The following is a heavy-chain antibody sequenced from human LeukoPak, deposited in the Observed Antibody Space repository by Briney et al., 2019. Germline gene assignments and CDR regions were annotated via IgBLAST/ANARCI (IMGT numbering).Heavy chain of an antibody. CDR1: GFSFSYYG. CDR2: INSNGAVI. Sequence: GSLRLSCAASGFSFSYYGMNWVRRAPGKGLEWLSHINSNGAVISYADSVKGRFTISRDTAKSSLCLQMNSLQIEDTAIYFCARDPDGDYDFDYWGQGTLVTVSS. J-gene: IGHJ4*02. CDR3: ARDPDGDYDFDY. D-gene: IGHD4-17*01. V-gene: IGHV3-48*01.